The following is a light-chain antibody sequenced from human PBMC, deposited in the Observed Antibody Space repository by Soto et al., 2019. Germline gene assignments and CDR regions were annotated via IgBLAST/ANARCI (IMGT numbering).Light chain of an antibody. CDR1: QGIRTD. CDR2: AAS. J-gene: IGKJ3*01. V-gene: IGKV1-17*01. CDR3: LQHISYPLT. Sequence: DIQMTQSPSSLSASVGDRVIITCRASQGIRTDLSWHQQKPGEAPKRLIYAASRLQSGVQSRFRGSGSGTEFTLTISSLQPEDFATYYCLQHISYPLTFGPGTKVEI.